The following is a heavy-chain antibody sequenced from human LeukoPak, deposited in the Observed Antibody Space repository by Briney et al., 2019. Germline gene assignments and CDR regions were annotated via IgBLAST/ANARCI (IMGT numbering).Heavy chain of an antibody. V-gene: IGHV4-34*01. Sequence: PSETLSLTCGVYGGSFSGYYWSWIRQPPGKGLEWIGEINHSGSTNYNPSLKSRVTISVDTSKKQFSLTLSSVTAADTAVYYCARGGSGSPGAYFDYWGQGTLVTVSS. CDR1: GGSFSGYY. D-gene: IGHD3-10*01. CDR2: INHSGST. J-gene: IGHJ4*02. CDR3: ARGGSGSPGAYFDY.